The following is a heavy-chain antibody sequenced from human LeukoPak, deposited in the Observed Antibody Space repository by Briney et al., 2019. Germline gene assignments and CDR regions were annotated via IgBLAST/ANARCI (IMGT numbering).Heavy chain of an antibody. V-gene: IGHV4-59*01. D-gene: IGHD6-13*01. CDR1: GGSISTYY. CDR2: IYYSGST. CDR3: ARVFSSSWYPLGWFDP. Sequence: SETLSLTCTVSGGSISTYYWSWVRQPPGKGLEWIGYIYYSGSTNYNPSLKSRVTISVDTSKNQFSLKLSSVTAADTAVYYCARVFSSSWYPLGWFDPWGQGTLVTVSS. J-gene: IGHJ5*02.